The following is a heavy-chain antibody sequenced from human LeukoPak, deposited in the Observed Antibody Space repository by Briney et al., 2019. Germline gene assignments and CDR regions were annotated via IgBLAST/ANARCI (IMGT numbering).Heavy chain of an antibody. D-gene: IGHD6-19*01. CDR2: IRSKVFGGTT. J-gene: IGHJ6*02. V-gene: IGHV3-49*04. Sequence: PGGSLRLSCTASGFAFGGYAMSWVRQGPGKGLEWVGFIRSKVFGGTTEYAASVKGRFTISRDDSKSIAYLQMNSLKTEDTAVYYCARDLVAVAGDYYYYAMDVWGQGTTVTVSS. CDR3: ARDLVAVAGDYYYYAMDV. CDR1: GFAFGGYA.